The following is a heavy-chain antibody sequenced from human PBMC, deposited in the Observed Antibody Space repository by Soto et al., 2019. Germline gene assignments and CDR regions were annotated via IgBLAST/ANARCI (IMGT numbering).Heavy chain of an antibody. CDR3: ATQGFGVLHGLVDV. D-gene: IGHD3-10*01. V-gene: IGHV4-61*05. CDR2: ISYSGYT. J-gene: IGHJ6*02. CDR1: GGSISSISNHY. Sequence: SETLSLTCTVSGGSISSISNHYCSWIRLPPGKGLEWIGYISYSGYTSYNPSLKSRDIISVDTSKNQFSLNLTSVTAADTALYYCATQGFGVLHGLVDVWGQGTTVTVS.